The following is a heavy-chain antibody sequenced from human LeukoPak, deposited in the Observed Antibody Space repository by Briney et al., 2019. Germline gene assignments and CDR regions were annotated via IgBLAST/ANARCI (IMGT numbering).Heavy chain of an antibody. D-gene: IGHD6-6*01. CDR2: ISSSSSYI. CDR3: AREYSSSHMDV. V-gene: IGHV3-21*01. Sequence: GGSLRLSCAASGFTFSSYAMSWVRQAPGKGLEWVSSISSSSSYIYYADSVKGRFTISRDNAKNSLYLQMNSLRAEDTAVYYCAREYSSSHMDVWGKGTSVTVSS. J-gene: IGHJ6*03. CDR1: GFTFSSYA.